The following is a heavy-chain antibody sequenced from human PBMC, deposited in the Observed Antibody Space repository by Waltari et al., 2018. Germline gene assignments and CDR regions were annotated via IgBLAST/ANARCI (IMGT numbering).Heavy chain of an antibody. CDR3: ATVEWLRLRGYNWFDP. CDR1: GYTLTELS. J-gene: IGHJ5*02. D-gene: IGHD5-12*01. Sequence: QVQLVQSGAEVKKPGASVKVSCKVSGYTLTELSMHWVRQAPGKGLEWMGGFEPEEGETIYAQKFQGRVTMTEDTSTDTAYMELSSLRSEDTAVYYCATVEWLRLRGYNWFDPWGQETLVTVSS. CDR2: FEPEEGET. V-gene: IGHV1-24*01.